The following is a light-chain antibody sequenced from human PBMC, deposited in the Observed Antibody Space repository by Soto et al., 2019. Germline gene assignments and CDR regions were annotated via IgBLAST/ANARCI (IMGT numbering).Light chain of an antibody. CDR1: SSDVGGYNY. J-gene: IGLJ2*01. CDR3: SSYAGSNNLV. Sequence: QSVLTQPPSASGSPGPSVTISCTGTSSDVGGYNYVSWYQQHPGKAPKLMIYEVSKRPSGVPDRFSGSKSGNTASLTVSGLQAEDEADYYGSSYAGSNNLVFGGGTKVTVL. V-gene: IGLV2-8*01. CDR2: EVS.